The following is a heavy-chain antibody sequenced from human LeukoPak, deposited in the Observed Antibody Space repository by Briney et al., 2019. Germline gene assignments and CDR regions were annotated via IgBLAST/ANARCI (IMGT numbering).Heavy chain of an antibody. CDR2: IYYSGST. Sequence: SQTLSLTCTVSGGSISSGDYYWSWLRQPPGKGLEWIGYIYYSGSTYHNPSLKSRVTISVDTSKNQFSLKLSSVTAADTAVYYCASTVRSSWYVYYFDYWGQGTLVTVSS. D-gene: IGHD6-13*01. CDR1: GGSISSGDYY. V-gene: IGHV4-30-4*01. CDR3: ASTVRSSWYVYYFDY. J-gene: IGHJ4*02.